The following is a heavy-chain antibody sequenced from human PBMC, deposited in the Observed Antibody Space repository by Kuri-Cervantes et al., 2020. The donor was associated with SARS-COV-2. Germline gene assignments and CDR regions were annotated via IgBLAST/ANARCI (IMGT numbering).Heavy chain of an antibody. D-gene: IGHD7-27*01. CDR1: GGSISSYY. V-gene: IGHV4-59*12. CDR3: ARDLTGGDGAFDI. Sequence: SETLSLTCTVSGGSISSYYWSWIRQPPGKGLEWIGYIYYSGSTNYNPSLKSRVTISVDTSKNQFSLKLSSVTAADTAVYYCARDLTGGDGAFDIWGQGTMVTVSS. CDR2: IYYSGST. J-gene: IGHJ3*02.